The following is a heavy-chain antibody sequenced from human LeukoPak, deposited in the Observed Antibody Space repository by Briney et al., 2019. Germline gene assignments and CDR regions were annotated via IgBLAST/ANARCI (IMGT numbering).Heavy chain of an antibody. D-gene: IGHD3-10*01. J-gene: IGHJ6*03. CDR2: IRYNGNNQ. V-gene: IGHV3-30*02. CDR1: GFTFNNYG. Sequence: GGSLRLSCAASGFTFNNYGMHWVRQAPGKGLEWVAFIRYNGNNQYYADSVKGRFTISRDNSKNTLYPQMNSLKGDDTAVYYCAKDSAFYYIDVWGKGTTVIISS. CDR3: AKDSAFYYIDV.